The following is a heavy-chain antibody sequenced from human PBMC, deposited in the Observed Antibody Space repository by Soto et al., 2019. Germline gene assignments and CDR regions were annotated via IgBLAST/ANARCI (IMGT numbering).Heavy chain of an antibody. CDR2: ISGSGGST. J-gene: IGHJ6*02. D-gene: IGHD1-20*01. Sequence: GGSLRLSCAASGFTFSSYAMSWVRQAPGKGLEWVSAISGSGGSTYYADSVKGRFTISRDNSKNTLYLQMNSLRAEDTAVYYCALTGTGYYYYYGMDVWGQGTTVTVSS. V-gene: IGHV3-23*01. CDR3: ALTGTGYYYYYGMDV. CDR1: GFTFSSYA.